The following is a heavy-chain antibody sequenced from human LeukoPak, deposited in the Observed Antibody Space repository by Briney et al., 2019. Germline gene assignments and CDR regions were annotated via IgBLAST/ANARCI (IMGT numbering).Heavy chain of an antibody. J-gene: IGHJ4*02. CDR2: ISYDGSEK. D-gene: IGHD4-23*01. V-gene: IGHV3-30*03. Sequence: GGSLRLSCAASGFTFSNYGMHWVRQAPGKGLEWMAFISYDGSEKYYADSVKGRFTISRDNSKNTVSLHMNSLRVDDTAVYYCARGATYGGGDYWGQGTLVTVSS. CDR1: GFTFSNYG. CDR3: ARGATYGGGDY.